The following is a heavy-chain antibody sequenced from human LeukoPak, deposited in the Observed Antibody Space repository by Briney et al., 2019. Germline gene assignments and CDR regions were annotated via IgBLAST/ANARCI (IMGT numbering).Heavy chain of an antibody. Sequence: ASVKVSCKASGYTFTGYYMHWVRQAPGQGLEWMGWINPNSGGTNYAQKFQGRVTMTRDTSISTAYMELSRLRSDDTAVYYCARGPGSIAARRTNWFDPWGQGTLVTVSS. CDR1: GYTFTGYY. CDR3: ARGPGSIAARRTNWFDP. CDR2: INPNSGGT. V-gene: IGHV1-2*02. D-gene: IGHD6-6*01. J-gene: IGHJ5*02.